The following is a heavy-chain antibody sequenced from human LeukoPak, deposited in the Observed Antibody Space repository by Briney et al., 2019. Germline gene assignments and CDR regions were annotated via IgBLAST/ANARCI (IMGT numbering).Heavy chain of an antibody. J-gene: IGHJ4*02. Sequence: GGSLRLSCAASGFTFSAYAMTWVRQAPGKGVEWVSTISGSGDNTYYADSVRGRFTISRDNSKNTLYLQMNSLRAEDTALYYCAKDSKGYSSGWDLDYWGQGTLVTVSS. CDR1: GFTFSAYA. CDR3: AKDSKGYSSGWDLDY. D-gene: IGHD6-19*01. V-gene: IGHV3-23*01. CDR2: ISGSGDNT.